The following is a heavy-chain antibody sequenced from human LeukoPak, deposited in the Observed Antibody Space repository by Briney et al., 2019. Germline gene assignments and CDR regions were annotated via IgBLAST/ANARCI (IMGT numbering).Heavy chain of an antibody. CDR2: IYYSGST. CDR1: GGSISSHY. J-gene: IGHJ4*02. V-gene: IGHV4-59*11. Sequence: SETLSLTCSVSGGSISSHYWSWIRQPPGKGLEWIGYIYYSGSTKYNPSLKSRVTISVDTSKNQFSLKLSSVTAADTAVYYCAACSYYYDSSGYYPWWGQGTLVTVSS. D-gene: IGHD3-22*01. CDR3: AACSYYYDSSGYYPW.